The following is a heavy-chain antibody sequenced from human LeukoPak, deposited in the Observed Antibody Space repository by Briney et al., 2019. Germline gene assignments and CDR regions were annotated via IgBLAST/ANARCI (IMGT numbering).Heavy chain of an antibody. V-gene: IGHV3-33*01. Sequence: GGSLRLSCAASGFTFSSYGMHWVRPAPGKGLEWVAVIWYDGSNKYYADSVKGRFTISRDNSKNTLYLQMNSLRAEDTAVYYCARVIYYDSSGYDYWGQGTLVTVSS. J-gene: IGHJ4*02. CDR1: GFTFSSYG. CDR2: IWYDGSNK. D-gene: IGHD3-22*01. CDR3: ARVIYYDSSGYDY.